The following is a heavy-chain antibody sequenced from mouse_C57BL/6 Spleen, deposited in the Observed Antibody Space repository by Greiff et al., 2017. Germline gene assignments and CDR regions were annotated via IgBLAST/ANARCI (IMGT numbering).Heavy chain of an antibody. CDR2: IRNKANGYTT. V-gene: IGHV7-3*01. J-gene: IGHJ2*01. CDR1: GFTFTDYY. CDR3: ARYLRGYDYFDY. D-gene: IGHD2-2*01. Sequence: EVKVVESGGGLVQPGGSLSLSCAASGFTFTDYYMSWVRQPPGKALEWLGFIRNKANGYTTEYSASVKGRFTISRDNSQSILYLQMNALRAEDSATYYCARYLRGYDYFDYWGQGTTLTVSS.